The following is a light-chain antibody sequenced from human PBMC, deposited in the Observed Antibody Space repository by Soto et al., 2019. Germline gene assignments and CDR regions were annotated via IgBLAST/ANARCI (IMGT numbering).Light chain of an antibody. Sequence: DIQMTQSPSTLSASVGDRVTITCRASQSINTWLAWYQQKPGKAPKLLIFDASSLESGVPSRFSGSRSGTEFPLTISSLQPDDFATYYCQQYDSYSTFGQGTKVEIK. V-gene: IGKV1-5*01. J-gene: IGKJ1*01. CDR3: QQYDSYST. CDR2: DAS. CDR1: QSINTW.